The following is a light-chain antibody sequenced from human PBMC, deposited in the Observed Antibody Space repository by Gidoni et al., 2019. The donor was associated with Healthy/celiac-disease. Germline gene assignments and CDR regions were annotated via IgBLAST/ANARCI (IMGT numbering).Light chain of an antibody. CDR3: QQYNNWPPMYT. J-gene: IGKJ2*01. CDR1: QSVSSN. V-gene: IGKV3-15*01. Sequence: EIAMTPSPAPLPVSPGERATLSCRASQSVSSNLAWYQQNPGQAPRLLIYGASTRATGIPARFSGSGSGTEFTLTISSLQSEDFAVYYCQQYNNWPPMYTFGQGTKLEIK. CDR2: GAS.